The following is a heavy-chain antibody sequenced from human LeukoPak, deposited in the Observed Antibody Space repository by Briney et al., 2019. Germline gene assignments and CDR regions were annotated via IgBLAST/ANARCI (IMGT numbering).Heavy chain of an antibody. V-gene: IGHV1-69*13. CDR1: GGTFSSYA. CDR3: ARGIWEVRQGVTPLDPFDP. D-gene: IGHD3-16*01. Sequence: SVKVSCKASGGTFSSYAISWVRQAPGQGLEWMGGIIPIFGTANYAQKFQGRVTITADESTSTAYMELSSLRSEDTAVYYCARGIWEVRQGVTPLDPFDPWGQGTLVTVSS. J-gene: IGHJ5*02. CDR2: IIPIFGTA.